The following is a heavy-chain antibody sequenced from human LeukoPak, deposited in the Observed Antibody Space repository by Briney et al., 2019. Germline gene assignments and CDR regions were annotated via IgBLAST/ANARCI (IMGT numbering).Heavy chain of an antibody. V-gene: IGHV3-30*02. J-gene: IGHJ6*03. CDR1: GFTFSTYG. Sequence: GGSLRLSCAASGFTFSTYGVHWVRQAPGKGLEWVAFIRYDGSNKYYADSVKGRFTISRDNSKNTLYLQMNSLRAEDTAVYYCAKDSGLVGNMDVWGKGTTVTISS. CDR2: IRYDGSNK. D-gene: IGHD2-8*02. CDR3: AKDSGLVGNMDV.